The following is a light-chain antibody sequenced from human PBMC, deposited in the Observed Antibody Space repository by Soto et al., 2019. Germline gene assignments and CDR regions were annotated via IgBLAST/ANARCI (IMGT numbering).Light chain of an antibody. J-gene: IGLJ3*02. CDR2: EVT. Sequence: QSALTQPPSASGSPGRSVAISCTGTSSDVGGYNYVSWYQQHPGKAPKLVIYEVTKRPSGVPDRFSGSKSGNTASLTVSGLQADDEADYYCNSYGGSNNWVFGGGTKLTVL. CDR3: NSYGGSNNWV. V-gene: IGLV2-8*01. CDR1: SSDVGGYNY.